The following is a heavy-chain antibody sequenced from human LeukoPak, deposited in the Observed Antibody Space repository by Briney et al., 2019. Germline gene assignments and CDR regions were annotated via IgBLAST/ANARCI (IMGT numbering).Heavy chain of an antibody. D-gene: IGHD6-6*01. CDR1: GGSINSGDYF. J-gene: IGHJ4*02. Sequence: SQTLSLTCAVSGGSINSGDYFWSWIRQPPGKGLEWIGYIYYRGGTYYNPSLKSRVTISVDTSKNQFSLKLSSVTAADTAVYYCVCSSSSGEDYWGQGTLVTVSS. CDR3: VCSSSSGEDY. CDR2: IYYRGGT. V-gene: IGHV4-30-4*08.